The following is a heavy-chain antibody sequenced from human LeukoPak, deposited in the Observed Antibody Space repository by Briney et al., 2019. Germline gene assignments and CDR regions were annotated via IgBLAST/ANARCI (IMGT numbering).Heavy chain of an antibody. V-gene: IGHV4-59*08. CDR2: IYYTGKI. Sequence: SETLSLTCAVSGGSINSHHWGWIRRPPGKGLQGIGDIYYTGKINYNPSLKSRVTITLDTSKDHLSLNLTAVLAADTAIYYCVRRDTGWNYFDYWGQGILVTVSS. CDR1: GGSINSHH. J-gene: IGHJ4*02. D-gene: IGHD6-19*01. CDR3: VRRDTGWNYFDY.